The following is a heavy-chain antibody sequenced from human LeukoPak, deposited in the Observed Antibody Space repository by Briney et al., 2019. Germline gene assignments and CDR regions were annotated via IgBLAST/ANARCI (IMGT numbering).Heavy chain of an antibody. J-gene: IGHJ4*02. CDR1: GFTVSSNY. CDR2: IYSGGST. D-gene: IGHD2-21*02. Sequence: GGSLRLSCAASGFTVSSNYMSWVRQAPGKGLEWVSVIYSGGSTYYADSVKGRFTISRDNSKNTLYLQMNRLRAEDTAVYYCARGRVTKLAAWDYWGQGTLVTVSS. CDR3: ARGRVTKLAAWDY. V-gene: IGHV3-53*01.